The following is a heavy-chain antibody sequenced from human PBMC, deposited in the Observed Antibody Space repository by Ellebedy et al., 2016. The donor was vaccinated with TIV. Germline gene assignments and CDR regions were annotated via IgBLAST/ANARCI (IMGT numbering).Heavy chain of an antibody. Sequence: AASVKVSRKASGYSFTAYYMHWVRQAPGQGLEWMGWINPNSGGTNYAQKFQGWVTMTRDTSISTAYMDLSRLRSDDTAVYYCARGMKLGIVWYYFDYWGQGTLVTVSS. J-gene: IGHJ4*02. CDR2: INPNSGGT. CDR3: ARGMKLGIVWYYFDY. V-gene: IGHV1-2*04. D-gene: IGHD7-27*01. CDR1: GYSFTAYY.